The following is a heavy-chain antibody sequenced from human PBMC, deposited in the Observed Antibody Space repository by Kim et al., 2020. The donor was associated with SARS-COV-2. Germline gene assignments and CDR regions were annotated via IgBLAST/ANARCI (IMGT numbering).Heavy chain of an antibody. D-gene: IGHD6-13*01. V-gene: IGHV3-15*01. J-gene: IGHJ3*02. CDR3: TTEPTYSSSWYVGDAFDI. Sequence: KGRFTISRDDSKNTLYLQMNSLKTEDTAVYYCTTEPTYSSSWYVGDAFDIWGQGTMVTVSS.